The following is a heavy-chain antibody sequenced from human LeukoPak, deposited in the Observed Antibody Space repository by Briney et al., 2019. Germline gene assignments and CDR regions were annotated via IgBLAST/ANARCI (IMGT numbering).Heavy chain of an antibody. CDR1: GFTVSTNY. CDR2: IYRGGDT. Sequence: GGSLRLSCAASGFTVSTNYMSWIRQAPGKGPEWISIIYRGGDTYYAYSVKGRFTISRDNSKNTLYLQMDRLIAEDTAVYYCARDKRYCSSGRCWGVQFGPWGQGTLVTVSS. V-gene: IGHV3-66*01. J-gene: IGHJ5*02. CDR3: ARDKRYCSSGRCWGVQFGP. D-gene: IGHD2-15*01.